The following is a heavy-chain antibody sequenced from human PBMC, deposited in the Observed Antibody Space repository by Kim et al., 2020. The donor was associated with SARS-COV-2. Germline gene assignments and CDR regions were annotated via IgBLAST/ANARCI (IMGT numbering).Heavy chain of an antibody. V-gene: IGHV3-9*01. CDR3: AKNTSPSIDDAFDI. Sequence: GGSLRLSCEASGFTFDDYAMEWVRQAPGKGLEWVSSISWNSYSTGYADSVKGRFTISRDNAKNSLYLQMNGLGPEDTALYYCAKNTSPSIDDAFDIWGQG. J-gene: IGHJ3*02. CDR1: GFTFDDYA. CDR2: ISWNSYST.